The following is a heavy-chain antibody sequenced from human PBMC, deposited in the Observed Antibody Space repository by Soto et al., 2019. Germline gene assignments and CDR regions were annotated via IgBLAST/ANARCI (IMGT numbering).Heavy chain of an antibody. Sequence: PGGSLRLSCAASGFTFSSYGMHWVRQAPGKGLEWVAVISYDGSNKYYADSVKGRFTISRDNSKNTLYLQMNSLRAEDTAVYYFAIAIEFDSSGYYSDYYGMDVWGQGTTVTVSS. CDR3: AIAIEFDSSGYYSDYYGMDV. J-gene: IGHJ6*02. V-gene: IGHV3-30*03. D-gene: IGHD3-22*01. CDR2: ISYDGSNK. CDR1: GFTFSSYG.